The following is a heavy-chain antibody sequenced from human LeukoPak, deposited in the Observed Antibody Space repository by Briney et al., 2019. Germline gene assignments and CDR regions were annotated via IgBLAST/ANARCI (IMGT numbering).Heavy chain of an antibody. CDR2: IYYGGTT. CDR1: GGSVSSSSYY. CDR3: ASLRKTTTGTNWFDP. Sequence: SETLSLTCTVSGGSVSSSSYYWGWIRQPPGKGLEWIGSIYYGGTTYYNPSLKSRVTISVDTSKNQYSLKLTSVTATDTAVYYCASLRKTTTGTNWFDPWGQGTLVTVSS. D-gene: IGHD1-1*01. J-gene: IGHJ5*02. V-gene: IGHV4-39*01.